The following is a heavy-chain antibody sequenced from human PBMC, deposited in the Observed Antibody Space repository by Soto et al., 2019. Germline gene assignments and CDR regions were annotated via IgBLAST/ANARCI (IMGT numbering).Heavy chain of an antibody. J-gene: IGHJ6*02. Sequence: ASVKVSCKASGYTFTGYYMHWVRQAPGQGLEWMGWINPNSGGTNYAQKFQGWVTMTRDTSISTAYMELSRLRSDDTAVYYCARGRLVGGHYYYGMDVWGQGTRGSVSS. CDR1: GYTFTGYY. CDR3: ARGRLVGGHYYYGMDV. D-gene: IGHD2-8*02. CDR2: INPNSGGT. V-gene: IGHV1-2*04.